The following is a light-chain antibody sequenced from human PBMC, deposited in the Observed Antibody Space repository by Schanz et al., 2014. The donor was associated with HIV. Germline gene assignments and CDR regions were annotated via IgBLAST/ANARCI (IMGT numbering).Light chain of an antibody. CDR1: PSISNY. J-gene: IGKJ1*01. CDR3: QQYNTYPWT. Sequence: EIVLTQSPATLSLSPGERATLSCRASPSISNYLAWYQQKPGQAPRLLIYDASNRATGIPARFSGSGSGTEFTLTISSLQSEDFAVYYCQQYNTYPWTFGQGTKVEIK. CDR2: DAS. V-gene: IGKV3-11*01.